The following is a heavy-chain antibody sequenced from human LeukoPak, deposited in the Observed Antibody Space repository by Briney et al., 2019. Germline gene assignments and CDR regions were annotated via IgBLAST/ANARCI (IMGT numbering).Heavy chain of an antibody. CDR1: GFTFDDYA. J-gene: IGHJ4*02. CDR3: AKATPGIAVAGSFDY. CDR2: ISWNSGSI. Sequence: GGSLRLSCVASGFTFDDYAMHWVRQAPGKGLEWVSGISWNSGSIGYADSVKGRFTISRDNAKNSLYLQMNSLRAEDVALYYCAKATPGIAVAGSFDYWGQGTLVTVSS. D-gene: IGHD6-19*01. V-gene: IGHV3-9*03.